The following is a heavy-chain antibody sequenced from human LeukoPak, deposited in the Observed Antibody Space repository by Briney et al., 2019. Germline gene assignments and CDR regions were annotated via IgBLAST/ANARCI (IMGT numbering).Heavy chain of an antibody. CDR2: IYYSGST. CDR3: ASYSGYDSNWFDP. V-gene: IGHV4-59*01. J-gene: IGHJ5*02. D-gene: IGHD5-12*01. Sequence: SETLSLTCTVSGGSISSYYWSWIRQPPGKGLEWIGYIYYSGSTNYNPSLKSGVTISVDTSKNQFSLKLSSVTAADTAVYYFASYSGYDSNWFDPWGQGTLVTVSS. CDR1: GGSISSYY.